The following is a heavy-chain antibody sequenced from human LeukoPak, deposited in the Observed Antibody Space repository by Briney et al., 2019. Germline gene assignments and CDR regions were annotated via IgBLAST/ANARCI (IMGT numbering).Heavy chain of an antibody. D-gene: IGHD5-12*01. J-gene: IGHJ4*02. CDR3: ARGIIVYSGYDFLDY. CDR1: GGSLSGHY. CDR2: VSYTGRT. V-gene: IGHV4-59*11. Sequence: LETLSLTCTVSGGSLSGHYWSWIRQPPGKRLEWIGYVSYTGRTKYNPSLQSRVTISIDTSKNQFSLKLNSVTAADTAVYYCARGIIVYSGYDFLDYWGQGILVTVSS.